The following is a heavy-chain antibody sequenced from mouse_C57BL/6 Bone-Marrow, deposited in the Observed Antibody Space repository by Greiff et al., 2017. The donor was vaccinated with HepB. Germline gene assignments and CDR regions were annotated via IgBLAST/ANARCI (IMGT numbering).Heavy chain of an antibody. CDR3: ARAYYSKKGYFDV. Sequence: EVKVVESGGGLVQPGGSLKLSCAASGFTFSDYYMYWVRQTPEKRLEWVAYISNGGGSTSSPDTVKGRFTISRDNAKNTLYLQMSRLKSEDKAMYYCARAYYSKKGYFDVWGTGTTVTVSS. V-gene: IGHV5-12*01. CDR1: GFTFSDYY. J-gene: IGHJ1*03. CDR2: ISNGGGST. D-gene: IGHD2-5*01.